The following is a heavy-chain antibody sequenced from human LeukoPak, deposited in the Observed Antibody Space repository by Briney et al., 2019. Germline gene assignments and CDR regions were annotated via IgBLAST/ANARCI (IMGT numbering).Heavy chain of an antibody. D-gene: IGHD6-13*01. CDR1: GFTFGDYA. J-gene: IGHJ6*03. CDR3: TIDLGTPPFGGSSWDRYYYYYYYMDV. Sequence: GGSLRLSCTASGFTFGDYAMSWFRQAPGKGLEWVGFIRSKAYGGTTEYAASVKGRFTSSRDDSKSIAYLQMNSLKTEDTAVYYCTIDLGTPPFGGSSWDRYYYYYYYMDVWGKGTTVTVSS. V-gene: IGHV3-49*03. CDR2: IRSKAYGGTT.